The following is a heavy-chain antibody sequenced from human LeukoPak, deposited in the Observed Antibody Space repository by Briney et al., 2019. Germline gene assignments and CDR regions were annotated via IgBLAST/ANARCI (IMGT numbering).Heavy chain of an antibody. CDR2: IYYSGST. D-gene: IGHD2-21*01. CDR1: GGSISSSSYY. CDR3: ARVGGDLDLNAFDI. V-gene: IGHV4-39*07. J-gene: IGHJ3*02. Sequence: SETLSLTCTVSGGSISSSSYYWGWIRQPPGKGLEWIGSIYYSGSTYYNPSLKSRVTISVDTSKNQFSLKLSSVTAADTAVYYCARVGGDLDLNAFDIWGQGTMVTVSS.